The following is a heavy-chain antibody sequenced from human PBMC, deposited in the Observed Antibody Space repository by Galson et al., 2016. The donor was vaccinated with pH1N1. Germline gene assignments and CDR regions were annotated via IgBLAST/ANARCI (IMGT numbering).Heavy chain of an antibody. CDR1: GDSVSSYSAA. J-gene: IGHJ4*02. V-gene: IGHV6-1*01. CDR3: ARHSPGRAVGVFDC. D-gene: IGHD6-19*01. Sequence: CAISGDSVSSYSAAWNWIRQSPSRGLEWLGRTYYRSKWFYNYAVSVQGRITINPDTSKNQFSLQLNSVTPEDTAVYYCARHSPGRAVGVFDCWGQGTLVTVSS. CDR2: TYYRSKWFY.